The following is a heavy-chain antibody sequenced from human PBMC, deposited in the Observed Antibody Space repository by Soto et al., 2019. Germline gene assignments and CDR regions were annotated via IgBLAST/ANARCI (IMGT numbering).Heavy chain of an antibody. CDR2: FNHSGSI. V-gene: IGHV4-34*01. J-gene: IGHJ5*02. D-gene: IGHD4-17*01. CDR3: ARDRNYGNLTRNWFDP. Sequence: SETLSLTCADYGESFIHYDWSWNHQPPGKGLESIGEFNHSGSIYYNPSVTSRVTISVDRSKNQFSLKLSSVTAADTAVYYCARDRNYGNLTRNWFDPWGQGTLVTVSS. CDR1: GESFIHYD.